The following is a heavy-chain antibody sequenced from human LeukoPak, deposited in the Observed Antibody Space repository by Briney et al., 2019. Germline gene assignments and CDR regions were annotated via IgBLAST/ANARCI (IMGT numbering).Heavy chain of an antibody. CDR2: IYTSGST. V-gene: IGHV4-61*02. Sequence: SETLSLTCTVSGGSISSGSYYWSWIRQPAGKGLEWIGRIYTSGSTNYNPSLKSRVTISVDTSKNEFSLNLSSVTAADTAVYYCAKAGDCGGDCYFGWYFDLWGRGTLVTVSS. D-gene: IGHD2-21*02. CDR3: AKAGDCGGDCYFGWYFDL. J-gene: IGHJ2*01. CDR1: GGSISSGSYY.